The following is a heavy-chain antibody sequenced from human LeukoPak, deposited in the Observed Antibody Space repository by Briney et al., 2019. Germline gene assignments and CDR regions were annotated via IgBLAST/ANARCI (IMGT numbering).Heavy chain of an antibody. Sequence: GGSLRLSCAASGFTFNTYGMNWVRQAPGKGLEGLSYIGPGPSHTYYADSVRGRFVISRDDAKSSLYLQMSSLRAEDTAVYYCAKTRTMVRGVISPFDYWGQGTLVTVSS. V-gene: IGHV3-21*04. D-gene: IGHD3-10*01. CDR2: IGPGPSHT. CDR3: AKTRTMVRGVISPFDY. CDR1: GFTFNTYG. J-gene: IGHJ4*02.